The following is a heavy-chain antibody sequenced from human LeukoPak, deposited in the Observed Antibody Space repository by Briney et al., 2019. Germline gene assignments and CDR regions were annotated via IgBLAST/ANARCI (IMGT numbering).Heavy chain of an antibody. D-gene: IGHD5-24*01. CDR2: ISSSGSTI. V-gene: IGHV3-48*04. Sequence: GGSLRLSCAASGFTFSSYSMKWVRQAPGKGLEWVSYISSSGSTIYYADSVKGRFTISRDNAKNSLYLQMNSLRAEDTAVYYCARVPRRDGYNLNYYYGMDVWGQGTTVTVSS. CDR1: GFTFSSYS. J-gene: IGHJ6*02. CDR3: ARVPRRDGYNLNYYYGMDV.